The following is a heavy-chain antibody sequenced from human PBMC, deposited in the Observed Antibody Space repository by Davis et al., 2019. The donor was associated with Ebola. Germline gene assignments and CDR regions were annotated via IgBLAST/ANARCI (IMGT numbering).Heavy chain of an antibody. CDR3: AKSGLSFGVVKYHYGMDV. Sequence: GGSLRLSCTDSVITFSSYAMTWVRQAPGKGLEWVSAISGSGGSTYYADSVTGRFTISRDNSKKTLYLQMNSLRAEDTAVYYCAKSGLSFGVVKYHYGMDVWGKGTTVTVSS. V-gene: IGHV3-23*01. CDR1: VITFSSYA. CDR2: ISGSGGST. J-gene: IGHJ6*04. D-gene: IGHD3-3*01.